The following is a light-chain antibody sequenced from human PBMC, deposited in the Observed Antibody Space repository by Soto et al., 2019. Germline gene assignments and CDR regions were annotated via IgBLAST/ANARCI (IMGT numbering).Light chain of an antibody. Sequence: DIQMTQSPSALSASVGDRITITCRASQNIDDGLAWYQQKPGKGPQLLIYKASVLETGVPSRFSGSGFGTEFTLTISSLQPDDFATYYCQQYNSYSRTFGQGTKVE. CDR3: QQYNSYSRT. V-gene: IGKV1-5*03. J-gene: IGKJ1*01. CDR1: QNIDDG. CDR2: KAS.